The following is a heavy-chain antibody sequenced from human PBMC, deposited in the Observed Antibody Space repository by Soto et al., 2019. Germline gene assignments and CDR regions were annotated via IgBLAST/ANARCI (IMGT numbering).Heavy chain of an antibody. Sequence: QVQLQESGPGLVKPSQTLSLSCTVSGASISSGVYYWTWIRQHPGKGLEWLGYIESSGSMFFNPSLKGGVAISGAPSKSKFSLNLNSVVAAAPAIYYCAGAVNDYAGRGSRTSSFAYWGQGALVTVSS. CDR2: IESSGSM. CDR3: AGAVNDYAGRGSRTSSFAY. V-gene: IGHV4-31*03. J-gene: IGHJ4*02. CDR1: GASISSGVYY. D-gene: IGHD4-17*01.